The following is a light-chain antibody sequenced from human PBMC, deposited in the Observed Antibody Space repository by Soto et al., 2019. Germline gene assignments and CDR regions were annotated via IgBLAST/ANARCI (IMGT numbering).Light chain of an antibody. J-gene: IGLJ1*01. CDR1: SSDVGAYNY. CDR2: EVS. CDR3: SSFTNTSTRYV. V-gene: IGLV2-14*01. Sequence: QSVLTQPASVSGSAGQSITISCTGTSSDVGAYNYVSWYQQHPGKAPKLMIYEVSNRPSGVSNRFSGSKSGNTASLTISGLQAEDEADYYCSSFTNTSTRYVFGTGTKVTVL.